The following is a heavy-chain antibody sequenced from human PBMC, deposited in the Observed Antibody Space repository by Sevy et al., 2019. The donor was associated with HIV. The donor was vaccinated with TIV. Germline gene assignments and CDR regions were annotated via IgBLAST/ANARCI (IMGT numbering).Heavy chain of an antibody. V-gene: IGHV4-59*01. J-gene: IGHJ5*02. D-gene: IGHD5-12*01. CDR2: IHYSGST. CDR3: ARAPPVRSGDDSLNWFDP. CDR1: YGPISAYY. Sequence: SASLSLTCSVSYGPISAYYWNWIRQSPGKGLEWIGYIHYSGSTNYNPSFKSRVTMSLDTSKNQFSLQLNSVTAADTALYYCARAPPVRSGDDSLNWFDPWGRGTLVTVSS.